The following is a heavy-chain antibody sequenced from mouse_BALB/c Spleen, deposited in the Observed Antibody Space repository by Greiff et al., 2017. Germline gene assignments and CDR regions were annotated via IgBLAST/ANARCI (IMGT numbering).Heavy chain of an antibody. CDR3: TRPDTTVVPFAY. V-gene: IGHV6-6*02. CDR2: IRLKSNNYAT. J-gene: IGHJ3*01. Sequence: DVKLQESGGGLVQPGGSMKLSCVASGFTFSNYWMNWVRQSPEKGLEWVAEIRLKSNNYATHYAESVKGRFTISRDDSKSSVYLQMNNLRAEDTGIYYCTRPDTTVVPFAYWGQGTLVTVSA. CDR1: GFTFSNYW. D-gene: IGHD1-1*01.